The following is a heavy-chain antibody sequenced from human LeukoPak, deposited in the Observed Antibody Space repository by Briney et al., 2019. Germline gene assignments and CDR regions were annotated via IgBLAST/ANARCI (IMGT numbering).Heavy chain of an antibody. CDR1: GGSFSGYY. CDR3: ARGLSVLRFLEWTKVNWFDP. V-gene: IGHV4-34*01. CDR2: INHSGST. J-gene: IGHJ5*02. D-gene: IGHD3-3*01. Sequence: SETLSLTCAVYGGSFSGYYWSWIRQPPGKGLEWIGEINHSGSTNYNPSLKSRVTISVDTSKNQFSLKLSSVTAADTAVYYCARGLSVLRFLEWTKVNWFDPWDQGTLVTVSS.